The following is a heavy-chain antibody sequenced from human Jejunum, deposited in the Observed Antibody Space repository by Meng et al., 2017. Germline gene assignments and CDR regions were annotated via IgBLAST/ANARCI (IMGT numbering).Heavy chain of an antibody. CDR1: GYTFTSSS. J-gene: IGHJ4*02. V-gene: IGHV7-4-1*01. CDR3: ARGNGWRFDY. D-gene: IGHD6-19*01. CDR2: ININTGNP. Sequence: QVQLVQSGFELEKPGDSVKVSCQAAGYTFTSSSMNWVRHAPGQGLEWMGWININTGNPTYAQGFTGRFVFSLDTSVSTAYLQIDSLKADDTAVYYCARGNGWRFDYWGQGTLVTVSS.